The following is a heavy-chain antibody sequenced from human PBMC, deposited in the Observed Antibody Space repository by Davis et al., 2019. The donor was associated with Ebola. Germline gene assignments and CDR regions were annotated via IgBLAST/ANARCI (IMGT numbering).Heavy chain of an antibody. CDR1: GFTFNIFD. CDR3: ARLSRLGGDWRHGVAD. D-gene: IGHD2-21*02. CDR2: VRSHGSDD. Sequence: PGGSLRLSCAASGFTFNIFDMHWVRQAPGRGLEWVAFVRSHGSDDHYADSVKGRFTISRDNSKNTLYLQMNSLRPEDTAVYYCARLSRLGGDWRHGVADWGQGTLVTVSS. J-gene: IGHJ4*02. V-gene: IGHV3-30*02.